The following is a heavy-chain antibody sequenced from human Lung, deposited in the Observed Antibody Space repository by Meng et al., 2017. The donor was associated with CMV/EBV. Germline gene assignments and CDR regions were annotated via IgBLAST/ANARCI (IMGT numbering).Heavy chain of an antibody. CDR2: IYYSGST. CDR3: ARGPTPTISEGWFDP. CDR1: GGSISSSAYY. J-gene: IGHJ5*02. V-gene: IGHV4-31*03. D-gene: IGHD3-3*01. Sequence: TLSLXXTVSGGSISSSAYYWSWIRQHPGKGLEWIGYIYYSGSTYYNPSLKSRVTISVDTSNTQFSPTLSSVTAADTAVYYCARGPTPTISEGWFDPWGQGXLVTVSS.